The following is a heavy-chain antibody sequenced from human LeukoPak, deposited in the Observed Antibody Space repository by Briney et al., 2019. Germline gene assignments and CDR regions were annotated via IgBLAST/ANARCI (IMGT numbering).Heavy chain of an antibody. J-gene: IGHJ2*01. D-gene: IGHD5-18*01. CDR1: GFTFSTYW. Sequence: PGGSLRLSCVASGFTFSTYWMYWVRQAPGKGLVWVSRINGDGSTTTYADSVKGRFTISRDNAKNTLDLQMNSLRAGDTAVYYCARGIHSYGYPYWYFDLWGRGTLVTVSS. CDR3: ARGIHSYGYPYWYFDL. V-gene: IGHV3-74*01. CDR2: INGDGSTT.